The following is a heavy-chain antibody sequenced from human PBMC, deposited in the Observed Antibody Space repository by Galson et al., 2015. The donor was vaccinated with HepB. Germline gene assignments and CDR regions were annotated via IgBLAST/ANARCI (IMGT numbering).Heavy chain of an antibody. J-gene: IGHJ4*02. V-gene: IGHV3-23*01. CDR3: ARSPIAAAGTRLVSYFDY. CDR1: GFILSNYA. D-gene: IGHD6-13*01. CDR2: ISSSGGST. Sequence: SLRLSCAASGFILSNYAMSWVRQAPGKGLEWVSAISSSGGSTYYADSVKGRFTMSRDNSKNTLYLQMNSLRAEDTAVYYCARSPIAAAGTRLVSYFDYWGQGTLSPSPQ.